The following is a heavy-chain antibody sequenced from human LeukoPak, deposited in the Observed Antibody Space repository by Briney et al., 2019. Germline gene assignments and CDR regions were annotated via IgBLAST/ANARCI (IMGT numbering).Heavy chain of an antibody. D-gene: IGHD5-24*01. Sequence: GGSLRLSCTASGFTFSGYWMHWVRQVSGKGLVWVSYIKSDGITTNYADSVKGRFTISRDNAKDTLYLQMNSLRVEDTAVYYCVRESGYTYGLWGQGSLVTVSS. CDR3: VRESGYTYGL. CDR1: GFTFSGYW. J-gene: IGHJ4*02. V-gene: IGHV3-74*01. CDR2: IKSDGITT.